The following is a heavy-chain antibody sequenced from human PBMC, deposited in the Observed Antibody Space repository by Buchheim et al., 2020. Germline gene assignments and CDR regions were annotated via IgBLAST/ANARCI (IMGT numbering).Heavy chain of an antibody. V-gene: IGHV3-21*01. J-gene: IGHJ4*02. CDR3: ARDKRIAAAVVAFDY. CDR2: ISSSSSYI. D-gene: IGHD6-25*01. Sequence: EVQLVESGGGLVKPGGSLRLSCAASGFTFSSYSMNWVRQAPGKGLEWVSSISSSSSYIYYADSVKGRFTISRDNAKNSLYLQMNSLRAEDTAVYYCARDKRIAAAVVAFDYWGQGTL. CDR1: GFTFSSYS.